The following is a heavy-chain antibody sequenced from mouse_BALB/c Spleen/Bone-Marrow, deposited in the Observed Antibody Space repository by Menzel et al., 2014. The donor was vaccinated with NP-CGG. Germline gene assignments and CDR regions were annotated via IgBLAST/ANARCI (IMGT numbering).Heavy chain of an antibody. D-gene: IGHD2-14*01. CDR1: GFNIKDTY. CDR3: ARYRLGTYFDY. Sequence: EVQLQQSGAELVKPGASVKLSCTASGFNIKDTYMHWVKQRPEQGLEWIGRVDPANGNTKYDPKFQGKATITADTSSNTAYLQLCSLTSEDTAVYYCARYRLGTYFDYWGQGTTPTVSS. CDR2: VDPANGNT. J-gene: IGHJ2*01. V-gene: IGHV14-3*02.